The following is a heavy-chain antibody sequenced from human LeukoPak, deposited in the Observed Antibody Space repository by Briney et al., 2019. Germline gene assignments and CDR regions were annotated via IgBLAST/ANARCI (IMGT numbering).Heavy chain of an antibody. D-gene: IGHD2-8*02. CDR2: ISYDGRIK. CDR3: ARDLSEKYCIDY. CDR1: GFTFSSYA. V-gene: IGHV3-30-3*01. J-gene: IGHJ4*02. Sequence: GGSLRLSCAASGFTFSSYAIHWVRQAPGKGLEWVSFISYDGRIKYYADSVKGRLTISRDNSKNTLSLQMNSLRAEDTAIYYCARDLSEKYCIDYWGQGTLVIVSS.